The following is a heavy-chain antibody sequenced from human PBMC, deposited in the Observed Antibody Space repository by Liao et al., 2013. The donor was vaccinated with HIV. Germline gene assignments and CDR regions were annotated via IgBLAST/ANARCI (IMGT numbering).Heavy chain of an antibody. J-gene: IGHJ6*03. V-gene: IGHV4-4*07. CDR2: IYTSGST. CDR1: GGSISSYY. D-gene: IGHD3-22*01. CDR3: ARVAYYYDSSGYYVYMDV. Sequence: QVQLQESGPGLVKPSETLSLTCTVSGGSISSYYWSWIRQPAGKGLEWIGRIYTSGSTNYNPSLKSRVTMSVDTSKNQFSLKLSSVTAADTAVYYCARVAYYYDSSGYYVYMDVWGKGTTSPSP.